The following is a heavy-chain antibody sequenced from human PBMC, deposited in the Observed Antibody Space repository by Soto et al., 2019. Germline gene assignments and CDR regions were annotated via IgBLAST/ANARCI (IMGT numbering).Heavy chain of an antibody. CDR3: ARVKLLQDYYYYYGMDV. CDR1: GGSISSYY. CDR2: IYYSGST. D-gene: IGHD2-15*01. J-gene: IGHJ6*02. Sequence: PSETLSLTCTVSGGSISSYYWSWIRQPPGKGLEWIGYIYYSGSTSYNPSLKSRVTISVDTSKNQFSLKLSSVTAADTAVYYCARVKLLQDYYYYYGMDVWGQGTTVTVSS. V-gene: IGHV4-59*01.